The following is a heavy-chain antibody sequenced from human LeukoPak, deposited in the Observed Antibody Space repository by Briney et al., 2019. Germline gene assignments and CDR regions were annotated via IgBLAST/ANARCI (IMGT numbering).Heavy chain of an antibody. V-gene: IGHV4-30-4*02. CDR1: GGSLSSSDHY. J-gene: IGHJ2*01. CDR3: ARGGDVLTSYYPYWYFDL. D-gene: IGHD3-9*01. Sequence: SETLSLTCTVSGGSLSSSDHYWSWIRQPPGKGLEWIAYIYYSGTTYYNPSLLSRVSISVDTSKSQFSLNLNSVTDADTAVYYCARGGDVLTSYYPYWYFDLWGRGTLVTVSS. CDR2: IYYSGTT.